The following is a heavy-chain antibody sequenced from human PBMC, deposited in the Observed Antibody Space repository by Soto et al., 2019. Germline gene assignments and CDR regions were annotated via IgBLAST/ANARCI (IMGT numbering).Heavy chain of an antibody. Sequence: SETLSLSCSVSGDSLTIGGHYWSWIRQHPGKGLEWIGHISYSGSTYYNTSLKSRVTISVDTSKNQFSLKLSSVTAADTAVYYCARLQYNFDYWGQGTLVTVSS. D-gene: IGHD1-1*01. J-gene: IGHJ4*02. V-gene: IGHV4-30-4*01. CDR3: ARLQYNFDY. CDR2: ISYSGST. CDR1: GDSLTIGGHY.